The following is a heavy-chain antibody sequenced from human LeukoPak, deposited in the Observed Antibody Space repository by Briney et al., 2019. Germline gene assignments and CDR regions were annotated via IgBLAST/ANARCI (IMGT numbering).Heavy chain of an antibody. V-gene: IGHV1-69*06. CDR2: IIPIFGTA. J-gene: IGHJ4*02. CDR1: GGTFSSYA. Sequence: ASVKVSCKASGGTFSSYAISWVRQAPGQGLEWMGGIIPIFGTANYAQKFRGRVTITADKSTSTAYMELSSLRSEDTAVYYCAKTKVWFQYFDYWGQGTLVTVSS. CDR3: AKTKVWFQYFDY. D-gene: IGHD3-10*01.